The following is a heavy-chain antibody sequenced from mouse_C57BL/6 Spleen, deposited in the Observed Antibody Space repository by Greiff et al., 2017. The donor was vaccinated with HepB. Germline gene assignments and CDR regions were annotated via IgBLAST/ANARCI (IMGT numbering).Heavy chain of an antibody. CDR2: IDPETGGT. CDR1: GYTFTDYE. D-gene: IGHD1-1*01. CDR3: TRADYSSTHWYFDV. J-gene: IGHJ1*03. V-gene: IGHV1-15*01. Sequence: QVQLQQSGAELVRPGASVTLSCKASGYTFTDYEMHWVKQTPVHGLEWIGAIDPETGGTAYNQKFKGKAILTADKSSSTAYMELRSLTSEDSAVYYCTRADYSSTHWYFDVWGTGTTVTVSS.